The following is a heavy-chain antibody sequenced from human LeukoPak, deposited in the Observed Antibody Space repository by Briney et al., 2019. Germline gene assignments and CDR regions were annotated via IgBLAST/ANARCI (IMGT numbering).Heavy chain of an antibody. CDR2: INPSGGST. CDR3: AREGRGGGFDY. J-gene: IGHJ4*02. V-gene: IGHV1-46*01. Sequence: ASVKVSCKASGYTFTSYYMHWVRQAPGQGLEWMGIINPSGGSTSYAQKFQGRVTMTRDMSTSTVYMELSSLRSEDTAVYYCAREGRGGGFDYWGQGTLVTVSS. D-gene: IGHD3-16*01. CDR1: GYTFTSYY.